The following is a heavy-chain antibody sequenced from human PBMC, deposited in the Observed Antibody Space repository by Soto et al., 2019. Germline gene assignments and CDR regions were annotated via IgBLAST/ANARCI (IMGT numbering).Heavy chain of an antibody. CDR3: ARVVPAASADY. CDR1: GFTFSDYY. CDR2: ISSSSSYT. D-gene: IGHD2-2*01. Sequence: QVQLVESGGGLVKPGGSLRLSCAASGFTFSDYYMSWIRQAPGKGLEWVSYISSSSSYTNYADSVKGRFTISRDNAKNSLYLQMNSLRAEDTAVYYCARVVPAASADYWGQGTLVTVSS. J-gene: IGHJ4*02. V-gene: IGHV3-11*05.